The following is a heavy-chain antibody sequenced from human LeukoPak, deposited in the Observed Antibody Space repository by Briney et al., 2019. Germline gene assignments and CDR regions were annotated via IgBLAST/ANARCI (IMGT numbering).Heavy chain of an antibody. D-gene: IGHD6-13*01. CDR1: GYSFSSYW. Sequence: GESLKISCKGSGYSFSSYWIAWVRQMPGKGLEWMGIIHPGNSETTYNPSFQGQVTMSADKSISTAYLQWSSLEDTDTAKYYCAGRLSTIAASAANDYWGQGTLVTVSS. CDR2: IHPGNSET. V-gene: IGHV5-51*01. CDR3: AGRLSTIAASAANDY. J-gene: IGHJ4*02.